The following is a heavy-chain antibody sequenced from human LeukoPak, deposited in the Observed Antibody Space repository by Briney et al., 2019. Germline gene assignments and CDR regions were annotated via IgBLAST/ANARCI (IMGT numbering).Heavy chain of an antibody. CDR1: GYTLTELS. J-gene: IGHJ3*02. CDR3: ARVPIGAFDI. Sequence: SVKVSCMVSGYTLTELSMHWVRQAPGQGLEWMGEIIPIFGTANYAQKFQGRVTITADESTSTAYMELSSLRSEDTAVYYCARVPIGAFDIWGQGTMVTVSS. V-gene: IGHV1-69*13. CDR2: IIPIFGTA. D-gene: IGHD3-10*01.